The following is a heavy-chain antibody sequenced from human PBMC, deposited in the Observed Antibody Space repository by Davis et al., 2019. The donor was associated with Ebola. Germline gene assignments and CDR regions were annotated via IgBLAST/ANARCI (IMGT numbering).Heavy chain of an antibody. Sequence: SETLSLTCTVSGGSISSSSYYWSWIRQPPGKGLEWIGYIYYSGSTNYNPSLKSRVTISVDTSKNQFSLKLSSVTAADTAVYYCARGAVVPAAPYYYYGMDVWGQGTTVTVSS. J-gene: IGHJ6*02. CDR2: IYYSGST. CDR1: GGSISSSSYY. D-gene: IGHD2-2*01. CDR3: ARGAVVPAAPYYYYGMDV. V-gene: IGHV4-61*05.